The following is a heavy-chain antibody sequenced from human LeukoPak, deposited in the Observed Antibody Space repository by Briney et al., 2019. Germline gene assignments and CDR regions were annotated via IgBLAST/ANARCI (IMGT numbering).Heavy chain of an antibody. D-gene: IGHD3-16*01. J-gene: IGHJ6*02. CDR1: GFTFSSYS. CDR3: ARGPFGRPSYYYAVDV. V-gene: IGHV3-48*02. CDR2: ISTSSSTI. Sequence: PGGSLRLSCAASGFTFSSYSMNWVRQAPGKGLEWVSYISTSSSTIHYADSVKGRFTISRDNAKNSLYLQMNSLRDEDTAVYYCARGPFGRPSYYYAVDVWGRGTTVTVSS.